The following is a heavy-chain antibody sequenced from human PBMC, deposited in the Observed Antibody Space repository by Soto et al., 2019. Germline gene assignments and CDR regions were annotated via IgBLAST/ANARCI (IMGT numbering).Heavy chain of an antibody. CDR1: AGSVSSGTYF. Sequence: PSETLSHTCTVSAGSVSSGTYFWSWIPMSEGKGLEWIDYIHDGCSSNYNPSLQRRSTISVDTSKSQVSLTLTYVTAADAAVYYCARSPNYYYYGFDVWGQGTTVT. V-gene: IGHV4-61*01. CDR3: ARSPNYYYYGFDV. J-gene: IGHJ6*02. CDR2: IHDGCSS.